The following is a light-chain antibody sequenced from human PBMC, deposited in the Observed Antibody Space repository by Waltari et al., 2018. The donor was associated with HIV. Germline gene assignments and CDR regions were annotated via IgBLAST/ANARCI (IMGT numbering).Light chain of an antibody. CDR3: QVWDSSTGV. V-gene: IGLV3-9*01. J-gene: IGLJ2*01. CDR2: RDS. Sequence: SYELTQPLSVSVALGQTARITCGGNNIGSKNVHWYQHKPRLAPVLVIYRDSNRPSGIPERFSASNSGNTATLTISRAQAGDEADYYCQVWDSSTGVFGGGTKLTVL. CDR1: NIGSKN.